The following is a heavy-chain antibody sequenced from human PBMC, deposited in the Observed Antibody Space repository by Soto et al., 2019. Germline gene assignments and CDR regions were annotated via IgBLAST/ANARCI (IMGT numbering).Heavy chain of an antibody. J-gene: IGHJ6*03. CDR2: INSDGSST. D-gene: IGHD3-10*01. CDR1: GVTFSSYW. V-gene: IGHV3-74*01. Sequence: GGSVRLSCAASGVTFSSYWMHWVRQAPGKGLVWVSRINSDGSSTSYAGSVKGRFTISRENAKNTLYLQMNSLTAEDTAVYYCAKGPHSASGYYYMDVWGKGTTVTVSS. CDR3: AKGPHSASGYYYMDV.